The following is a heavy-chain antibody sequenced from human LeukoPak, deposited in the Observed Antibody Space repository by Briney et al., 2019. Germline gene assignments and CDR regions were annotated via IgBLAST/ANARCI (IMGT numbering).Heavy chain of an antibody. Sequence: SETLSLTRTVSGGSISSHYWSWIRQPPGKGLEWIGYIYYSGSTNYNPSLKSRVTISVDTSKNQFSLKLSSVTAADTAVYYCARLPTTVVTPLAFDIWGQGTMVTVSS. D-gene: IGHD4-23*01. CDR1: GGSISSHY. V-gene: IGHV4-59*11. J-gene: IGHJ3*02. CDR2: IYYSGST. CDR3: ARLPTTVVTPLAFDI.